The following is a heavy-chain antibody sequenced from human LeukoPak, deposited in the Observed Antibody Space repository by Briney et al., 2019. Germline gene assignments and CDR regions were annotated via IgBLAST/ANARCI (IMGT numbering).Heavy chain of an antibody. V-gene: IGHV3-9*02. Sequence: PGGSLRLSCAASGFTSDDYAMHWVRQAPGKGLEWVSGISWNSGSIGYADSVKGRFTISRDNAKNSLYLQMNSLRAEDTALYYCAKAAAGTFDYWGQGTLVTVSS. J-gene: IGHJ4*02. CDR3: AKAAAGTFDY. D-gene: IGHD6-13*01. CDR1: GFTSDDYA. CDR2: ISWNSGSI.